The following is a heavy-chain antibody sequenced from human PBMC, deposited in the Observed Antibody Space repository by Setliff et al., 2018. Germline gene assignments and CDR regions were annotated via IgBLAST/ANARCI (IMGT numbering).Heavy chain of an antibody. D-gene: IGHD3-10*01. CDR1: GYTFTNFG. J-gene: IGHJ6*03. V-gene: IGHV7-4-1*02. Sequence: ASVKVSCKTSGYTFTNFGINWVRQAPGQGLEYMGWINTNTGNPSYAQGFTGRFVFSLDTSVSTAYLQISSLKAEDTAVYYCARASRFGTIRYRGDYYMDVWGKGTTVTVSS. CDR3: ARASRFGTIRYRGDYYMDV. CDR2: INTNTGNP.